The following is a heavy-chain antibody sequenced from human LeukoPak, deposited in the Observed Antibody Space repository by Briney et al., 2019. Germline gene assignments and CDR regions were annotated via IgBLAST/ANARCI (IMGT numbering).Heavy chain of an antibody. V-gene: IGHV4-38-2*01. J-gene: IGHJ4*02. CDR2: VFHSGST. CDR1: GYSISSGRY. D-gene: IGHD2-2*01. Sequence: SETLSLTCAVSGYSISSGRYWGWIRQPARMGLEWIGSVFHSGSTYYNPSLKSRVTISVDTSKNQFSLNLRSVTAADTAVYYCARSLSTAGIDYWGQGTLVTVSS. CDR3: ARSLSTAGIDY.